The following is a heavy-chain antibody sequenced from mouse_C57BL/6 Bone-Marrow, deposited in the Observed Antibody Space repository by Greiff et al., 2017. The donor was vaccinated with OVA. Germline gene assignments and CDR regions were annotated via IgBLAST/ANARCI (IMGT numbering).Heavy chain of an antibody. CDR1: GYTFTSYW. V-gene: IGHV1-64*01. CDR2: IPPNSGST. CDR3: ARGRTVVAPRFAY. J-gene: IGHJ3*01. Sequence: QVQLQQSGAELVKPGASVKLSCKASGYTFTSYWMHWVKQRPGQGLEWIGMIPPNSGSTNYNEKFNSKATLTVDKSSSTAYMQLSSLTSEDSAVYYGARGRTVVAPRFAYWGQGTLVTVSA. D-gene: IGHD1-1*01.